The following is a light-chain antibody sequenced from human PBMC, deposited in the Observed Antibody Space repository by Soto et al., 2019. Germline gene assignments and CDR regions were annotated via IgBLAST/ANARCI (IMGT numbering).Light chain of an antibody. V-gene: IGKV3-11*01. CDR1: QSVSSY. J-gene: IGKJ5*01. Sequence: DIVLTQSPATLSLSPGDRATLSCRASQSVSSYLAWYQQKPGQAPRLLIYDASNRATGIPARFSGSGSGTDFTLTISSLEPEDFAVYYCQQRSNWPPSITFGQGTRLEIK. CDR2: DAS. CDR3: QQRSNWPPSIT.